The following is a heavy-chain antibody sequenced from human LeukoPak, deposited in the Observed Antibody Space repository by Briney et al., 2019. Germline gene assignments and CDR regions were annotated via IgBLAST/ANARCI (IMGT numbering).Heavy chain of an antibody. CDR1: GGTFSSYA. Sequence: SVKVSCKASGGTFSSYAISWVRQAPGQGLEWMGGIIPIFGTANYAQKFQGRVTTTADKSTSTAYMELSSLRSEDTAVYYCARRDIVGATLDVWGKGTTVTISS. CDR3: ARRDIVGATLDV. J-gene: IGHJ6*04. V-gene: IGHV1-69*06. CDR2: IIPIFGTA. D-gene: IGHD1-26*01.